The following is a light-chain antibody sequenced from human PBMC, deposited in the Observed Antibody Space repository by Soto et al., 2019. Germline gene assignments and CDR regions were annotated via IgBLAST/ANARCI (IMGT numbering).Light chain of an antibody. CDR3: QQSYTILWT. J-gene: IGKJ1*01. CDR2: ASS. CDR1: QSIASY. Sequence: DIQMTQSPSSLSASVGERVTITCRASQSIASYLNWYQQKPGKAPELLIYASSTLQSGVPSRFSGSGSGTEFTLTISSLQVEDFATYYCQQSYTILWTFGQGTKVDIK. V-gene: IGKV1-39*01.